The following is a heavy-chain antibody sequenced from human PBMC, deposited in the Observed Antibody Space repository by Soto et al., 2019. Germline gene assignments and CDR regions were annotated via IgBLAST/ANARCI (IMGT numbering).Heavy chain of an antibody. CDR2: ISAYNGNT. V-gene: IGHV1-18*01. CDR1: GYTFTSYG. CDR3: AREEIYYYDSSGYRSDY. J-gene: IGHJ4*02. D-gene: IGHD3-22*01. Sequence: ASVKVSCKASGYTFTSYGISWVRQAPGQGLEWMGWISAYNGNTNYAQKLQGRVTMTTDTSTSTAYMELRSLRSDDTAVYYCAREEIYYYDSSGYRSDYRGQGTPVTVSS.